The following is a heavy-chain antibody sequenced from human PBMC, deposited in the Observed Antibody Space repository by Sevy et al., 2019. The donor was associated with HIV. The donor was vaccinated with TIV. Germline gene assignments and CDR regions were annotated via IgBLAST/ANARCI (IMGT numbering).Heavy chain of an antibody. CDR3: ARTVAYCGGDCYIHFDY. Sequence: ASVKVSCKASGYTFTSYGISWVRQAPGQGLEWMGWISAYNGNTNYAQKLQGRVTMTTDTSTSTAYMELRSLRSDDTAVYYCARTVAYCGGDCYIHFDYWGQGTLVTVSS. V-gene: IGHV1-18*01. CDR1: GYTFTSYG. J-gene: IGHJ4*02. D-gene: IGHD2-21*01. CDR2: ISAYNGNT.